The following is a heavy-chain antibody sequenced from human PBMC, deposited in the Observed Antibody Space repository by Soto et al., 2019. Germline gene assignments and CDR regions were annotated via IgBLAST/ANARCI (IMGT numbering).Heavy chain of an antibody. V-gene: IGHV3-66*01. CDR3: ARDYGSSETHFDY. CDR2: IYSGGTT. D-gene: IGHD6-13*01. J-gene: IGHJ4*02. Sequence: EVQLVESGGGLVQPGGSLRLSCAASGFTVSSNYMTWVRQAPGKGLEWVSVIYSGGTTYYADSVKGRFTISRDNPKNTMYLQMNSLRAEDTAVYYCARDYGSSETHFDYWGQGTLVTVSS. CDR1: GFTVSSNY.